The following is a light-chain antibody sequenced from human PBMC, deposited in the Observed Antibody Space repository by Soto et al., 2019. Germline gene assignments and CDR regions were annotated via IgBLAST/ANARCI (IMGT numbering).Light chain of an antibody. CDR1: RDITAY. Sequence: DIQMTQSPSSLSASVGDRVTITCRASRDITAYLAWYQQKPGQVPKLLIYAASTLQSGVPSRFTASGSGTDFTLTITGLQPEDWATYDCQNYNSAPWTFGQGTKVEF. J-gene: IGKJ1*01. V-gene: IGKV1-27*01. CDR2: AAS. CDR3: QNYNSAPWT.